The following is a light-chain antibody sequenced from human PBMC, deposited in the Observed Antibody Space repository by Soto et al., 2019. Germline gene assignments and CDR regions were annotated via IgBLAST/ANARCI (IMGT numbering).Light chain of an antibody. V-gene: IGKV3-15*01. Sequence: EIVMTQSPATLSVSPGERATLSCRASQSVSSNLAWYQQKPGQAPRLLIYGASTRATGIPAGFSGSGSETEFTLTISSLQSEDFAVYYCQQYNNWPPLTFGGGTKVEIK. CDR2: GAS. CDR3: QQYNNWPPLT. J-gene: IGKJ4*01. CDR1: QSVSSN.